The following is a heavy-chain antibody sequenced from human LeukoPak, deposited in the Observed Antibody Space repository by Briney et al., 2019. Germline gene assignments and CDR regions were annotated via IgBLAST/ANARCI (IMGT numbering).Heavy chain of an antibody. CDR2: ISSSGGTI. J-gene: IGHJ4*02. CDR3: ARDKGTGWYFLY. D-gene: IGHD6-19*01. V-gene: IGHV3-11*04. Sequence: PGGSLRLSXAASGFTFSDYYMSWIRQAPGKGLEWVSYISSSGGTIYYADSVKGRFTISRDNAKNSLYLQMNSLRAEDTAVYYCARDKGTGWYFLYWGQGTLVTVSS. CDR1: GFTFSDYY.